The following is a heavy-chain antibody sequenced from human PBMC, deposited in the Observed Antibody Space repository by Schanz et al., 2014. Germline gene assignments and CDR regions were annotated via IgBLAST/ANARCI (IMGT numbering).Heavy chain of an antibody. CDR1: GFTFSDYY. Sequence: QVQLVDSGGGLVKPGGSLRLSCAASGFTFSDYYMTWIRQAPGKGLEWVALISYDGSSKNHADSVQGRFTISRDNSKNALYLQMDSLRAEDTAVYYCARGIITMVRGGDVGAFDIWGQGTMXTVSS. CDR3: ARGIITMVRGGDVGAFDI. CDR2: ISYDGSSK. V-gene: IGHV3-33*08. J-gene: IGHJ3*02. D-gene: IGHD3-10*01.